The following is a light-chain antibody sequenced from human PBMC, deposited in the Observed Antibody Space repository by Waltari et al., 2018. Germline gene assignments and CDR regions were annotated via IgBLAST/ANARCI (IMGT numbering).Light chain of an antibody. CDR1: QGISNY. CDR2: KAS. J-gene: IGKJ1*01. CDR3: QQYNSYWT. V-gene: IGKV1-5*03. Sequence: DIQLTQSPSFLSASVRDRVPITCRASQGISNYLAWYQQKPGKAPKLLIYKASRLESGVPSRFSGSGSGTEFTLTISSLQPDDFATYYCQQYNSYWTFGQGTKVEIK.